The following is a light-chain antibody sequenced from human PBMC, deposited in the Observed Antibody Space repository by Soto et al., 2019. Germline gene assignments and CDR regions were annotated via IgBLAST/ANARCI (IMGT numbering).Light chain of an antibody. CDR3: QQYGSSPLYT. CDR1: QSVSSSY. J-gene: IGKJ2*01. CDR2: GAS. Sequence: EIXXTQSPGTLSLSPGERATLSCRASQSVSSSYLAWYQQKPGQAPRLLIYGASSRATGIPDRFSGSGSGTDFTLTISRLEPEDFAVYYCQQYGSSPLYTFGQGTKLEIK. V-gene: IGKV3-20*01.